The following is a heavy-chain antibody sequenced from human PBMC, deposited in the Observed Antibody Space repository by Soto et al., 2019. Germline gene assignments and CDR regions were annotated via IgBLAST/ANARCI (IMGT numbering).Heavy chain of an antibody. J-gene: IGHJ6*02. Sequence: QVQLVESGGGVVQPGRSLRLSCAASGFTFSSYGMHWVRQAPGKGLEWVAVISYDGSNKYYADSVKGRFTISRDNSKNTLYLQMNSLRAEDTAVYYGAKDSDTRQYYYYYGMDVWGQGTTVTVSS. V-gene: IGHV3-30*18. CDR3: AKDSDTRQYYYYYGMDV. CDR2: ISYDGSNK. CDR1: GFTFSSYG.